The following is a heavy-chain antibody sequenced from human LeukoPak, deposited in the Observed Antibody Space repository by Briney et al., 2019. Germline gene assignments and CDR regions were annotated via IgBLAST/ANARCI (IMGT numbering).Heavy chain of an antibody. CDR3: ARRRRDGYNSPFDY. V-gene: IGHV4-39*07. CDR2: IYYSGST. J-gene: IGHJ4*02. Sequence: PSETLSLTCTVSGGSISSSSYYWGWIRQPPGKGLEWIGSIYYSGSTYYNPSLKSRVTISVDTSKNQFSLKLSSVTAADTAVYYCARRRRDGYNSPFDYWGQGTLVTVSS. D-gene: IGHD5-24*01. CDR1: GGSISSSSYY.